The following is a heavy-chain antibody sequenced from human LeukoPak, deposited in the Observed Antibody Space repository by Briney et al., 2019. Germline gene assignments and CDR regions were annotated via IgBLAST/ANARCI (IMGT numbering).Heavy chain of an antibody. D-gene: IGHD3-22*01. Sequence: GGSLRLSCAASGFTFSDYWMSWVRQAPGKGLEWVANIKQDESEKYYVDSVKGRFTISRDNAKNSLYLQMNSLRAEDTAVYYCAKDNHYYDSSSYYYYFDYWGHGTLVTISS. CDR3: AKDNHYYDSSSYYYYFDY. CDR1: GFTFSDYW. CDR2: IKQDESEK. J-gene: IGHJ4*01. V-gene: IGHV3-7*01.